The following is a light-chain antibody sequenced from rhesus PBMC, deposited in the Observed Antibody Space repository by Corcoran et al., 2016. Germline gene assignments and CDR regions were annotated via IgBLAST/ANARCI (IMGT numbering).Light chain of an antibody. V-gene: IGKV3-31*02. CDR3: QEAYNLWT. CDR2: RSS. J-gene: IGKJ1*01. Sequence: IVMTQSPATLSFSPGETATISCRTSQSVSNFLAWYQQRPGQAPRLLIYRSSSRTTGIPDRFIGSASGTDFTLPISSLEPEDFAVYYFQEAYNLWTFGLGTKVEIK. CDR1: QSVSNF.